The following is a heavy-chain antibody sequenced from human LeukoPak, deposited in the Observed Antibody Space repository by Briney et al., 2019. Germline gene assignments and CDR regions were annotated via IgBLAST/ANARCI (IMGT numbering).Heavy chain of an antibody. CDR2: VYYSGST. V-gene: IGHV4-59*01. J-gene: IGHJ5*02. CDR3: ARDRRGLAYCGGDCYWFDP. D-gene: IGHD2-21*02. CDR1: GGSISSYY. Sequence: SETLSLTCTVSGGSISSYYWSWIRQPPGKGLEWIGYVYYSGSTNYNPSLKSRVTISVDTSKNQFSLKLSSVTAADTAVYYCARDRRGLAYCGGDCYWFDPWGQGTLVTASS.